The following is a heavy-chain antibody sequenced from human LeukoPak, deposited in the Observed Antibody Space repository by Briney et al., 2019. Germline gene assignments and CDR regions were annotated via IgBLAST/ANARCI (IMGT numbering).Heavy chain of an antibody. CDR2: IIPIFGTA. CDR3: ARGGGSHYYYYMDV. CDR1: GCTFTSYA. J-gene: IGHJ6*03. Sequence: SVKVSCKASGCTFTSYAISWVRQAPGQGLEWMGGIIPIFGTANYAQKFQGRVTITADKYTSTAYMELSSLRSEDTAVYYCARGGGSHYYYYMDVWGKGTTVTVSS. V-gene: IGHV1-69*06. D-gene: IGHD2-15*01.